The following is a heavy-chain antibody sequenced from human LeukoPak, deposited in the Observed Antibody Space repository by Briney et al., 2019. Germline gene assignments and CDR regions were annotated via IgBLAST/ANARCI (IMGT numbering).Heavy chain of an antibody. CDR1: GFTFSRNW. CDR3: ASGGVVGPSTYWFYDL. D-gene: IGHD1-26*01. Sequence: RSGGSLRLSCAASGFTFSRNWMTWVRQAPGKGLEWVANIRQDGNEKYYVDSVKGRFTISRDNAKNSLYLQMNSLRAEDTAVYYCASGGVVGPSTYWFYDLWGRGTRVTVSS. V-gene: IGHV3-7*01. J-gene: IGHJ2*01. CDR2: IRQDGNEK.